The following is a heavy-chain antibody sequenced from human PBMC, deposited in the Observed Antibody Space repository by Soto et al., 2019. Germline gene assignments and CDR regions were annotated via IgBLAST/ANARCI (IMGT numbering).Heavy chain of an antibody. D-gene: IGHD3-22*01. V-gene: IGHV4-39*01. CDR3: ASAITMIVVVRAFDI. CDR1: GGSLSSSSYY. J-gene: IGHJ3*02. CDR2: IYYSGST. Sequence: SETLSLTCTVSGGSLSSSSYYWGWIRQPPGKGLEWIGSIYYSGSTYYNPSLKSRVTISVDTSKNQFSLKLSSVTAADTAVYYCASAITMIVVVRAFDIWGQGTMVTVSS.